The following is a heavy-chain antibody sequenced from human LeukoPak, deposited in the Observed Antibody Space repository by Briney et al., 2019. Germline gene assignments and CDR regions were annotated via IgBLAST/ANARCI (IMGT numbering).Heavy chain of an antibody. J-gene: IGHJ4*02. CDR2: IRYDGSNK. V-gene: IGHV3-30*02. CDR3: AKSLTGFLGEDVIDY. CDR1: GFTFSSYG. Sequence: GGSLRLSCAASGFTFSSYGMHWVRQAPGKGLEWVAFIRYDGSNKYYADSVKGRFTISRDNSKNTLYLQMNSLRAEDTAVYYCAKSLTGFLGEDVIDYWGQGTLVTVSS. D-gene: IGHD3-9*01.